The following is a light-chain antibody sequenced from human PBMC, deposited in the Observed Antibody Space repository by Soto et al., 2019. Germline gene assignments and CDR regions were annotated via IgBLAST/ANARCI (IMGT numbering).Light chain of an antibody. V-gene: IGKV3-15*01. CDR2: GAS. CDR3: QQCYDWPLT. Sequence: EIVMTQSPVTLSVSPGERATLSCRASRSVSSSLAWYQQKPGQSPRLLIYGASTRATGVPARFSGSGSGTEFTLTISSLQSEDFAVYYCQQCYDWPLTFGGGTKVEIE. CDR1: RSVSSS. J-gene: IGKJ4*01.